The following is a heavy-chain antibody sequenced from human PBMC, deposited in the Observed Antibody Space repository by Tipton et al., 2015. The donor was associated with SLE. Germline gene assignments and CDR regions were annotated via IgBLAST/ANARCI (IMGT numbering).Heavy chain of an antibody. CDR3: ARRKSSGSPDY. CDR2: IYPGDSDT. J-gene: IGHJ4*02. V-gene: IGHV5-51*01. D-gene: IGHD1-26*01. Sequence: PGKGLEWMGIIYPGDSDTNYSPSFQGHVTISADKSISTAYLQWSSLKASDTAMYYCARRKSSGSPDYWGQGTLVTVSS.